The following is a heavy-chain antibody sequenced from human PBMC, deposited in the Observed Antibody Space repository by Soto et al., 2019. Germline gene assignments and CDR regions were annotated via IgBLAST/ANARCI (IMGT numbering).Heavy chain of an antibody. CDR1: GYTFTSYY. D-gene: IGHD6-6*01. CDR3: ARAGVMAARSSWFDP. J-gene: IGHJ5*02. Sequence: GASVKVSCKASGYTFTSYYMHXVRQAPGQGLEWMGIINPSGGSTSYAQKFQGRVTMTRDTSTSTVYMELSSLRSEDTAVYYCARAGVMAARSSWFDPWGQGTLVTVSS. V-gene: IGHV1-46*03. CDR2: INPSGGST.